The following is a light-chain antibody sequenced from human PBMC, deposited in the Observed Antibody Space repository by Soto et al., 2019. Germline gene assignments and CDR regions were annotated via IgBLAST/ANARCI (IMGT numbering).Light chain of an antibody. V-gene: IGKV3-15*01. CDR1: QSVSSN. Sequence: EIVMTQSPATLSVSPGERATVSCRASQSVSSNLAWYQQKPGQAPRLLIDGASTRATGSPVICSGSGSGTEFTLTISSLQSEDFAVYFCQQDNNGLGAFGRGTKV. CDR3: QQDNNGLGA. CDR2: GAS. J-gene: IGKJ1*01.